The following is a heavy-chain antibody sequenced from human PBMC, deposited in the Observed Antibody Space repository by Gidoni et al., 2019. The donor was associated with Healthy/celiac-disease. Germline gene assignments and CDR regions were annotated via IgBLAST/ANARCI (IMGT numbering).Heavy chain of an antibody. CDR3: AKDWIAAAGPVWFFDY. CDR2: SSGSGGST. CDR1: GFTFSSYA. Sequence: EVQLVESGGGLVQPGGSLRLSCAASGFTFSSYAMSWVRQAPGKGLEWVSASSGSGGSTYYADSVKGRFTISRDNSKNTLYLQMNSLRAEDTAVYYCAKDWIAAAGPVWFFDYWGQGTLVTVSS. D-gene: IGHD6-13*01. J-gene: IGHJ4*02. V-gene: IGHV3-23*04.